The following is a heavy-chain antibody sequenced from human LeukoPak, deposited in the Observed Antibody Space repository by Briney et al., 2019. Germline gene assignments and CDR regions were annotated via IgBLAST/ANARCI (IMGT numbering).Heavy chain of an antibody. CDR3: TRSYDSSGYYYVDDAFDI. CDR2: IRSKAYGGTT. D-gene: IGHD3-22*01. Sequence: GGSLRLSCTASGFTFGDYAMSWVRQAPGKGLEWVGFIRSKAYGGTTEYAASAKGRFTISGDDSKSIAYLQMNSLKTEDTAVYYCTRSYDSSGYYYVDDAFDIWGQGTMVTVSS. V-gene: IGHV3-49*04. J-gene: IGHJ3*02. CDR1: GFTFGDYA.